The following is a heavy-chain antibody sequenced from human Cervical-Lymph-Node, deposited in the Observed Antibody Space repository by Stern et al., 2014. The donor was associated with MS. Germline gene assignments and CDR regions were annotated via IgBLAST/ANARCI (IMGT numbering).Heavy chain of an antibody. D-gene: IGHD4-11*01. CDR3: VRQVTVRSRFDY. Sequence: QLQLQESGPGLVKPSETLSRTCTVSGGSISSSYYWGWIRQSSGKGLEWIGSIDDTGRTFYNPSLKSRVTLSGETSNKQFSLKLSSVTAADTAVYYCVRQVTVRSRFDYWGQGTLVTVSS. CDR1: GGSISSSYY. J-gene: IGHJ4*02. CDR2: IDDTGRT. V-gene: IGHV4-39*01.